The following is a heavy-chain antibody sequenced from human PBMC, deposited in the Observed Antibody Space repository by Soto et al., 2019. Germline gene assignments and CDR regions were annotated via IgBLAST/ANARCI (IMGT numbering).Heavy chain of an antibody. CDR1: GFTFTSYG. CDR2: ISDSSSYI. V-gene: IGHV3-21*01. Sequence: GSLRLSCAASGFTFTSYGMNWVRQAPGKGLECVSSISDSSSYIYYADSVKGRFTISRDNAKNSLYLQMNSLRAEDTAVYYCARGDYYHYGLDVWGQGTTVTVSS. J-gene: IGHJ6*02. CDR3: ARGDYYHYGLDV.